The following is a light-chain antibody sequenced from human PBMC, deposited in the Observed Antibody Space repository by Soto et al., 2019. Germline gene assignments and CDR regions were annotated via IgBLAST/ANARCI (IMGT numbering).Light chain of an antibody. CDR2: EDN. CDR3: QSYDATNQV. J-gene: IGLJ3*02. Sequence: NFMLTQPHSVSESPGKTAISSCTRSSCSIASNYVQWYQQRPGSSPTTVIYEDNQRPSGVHDRFSGSIDSSSNSASLTSSGLGTEDEADYCCQSYDATNQVCGGGTKLTVL. V-gene: IGLV6-57*01. CDR1: SCSIASNY.